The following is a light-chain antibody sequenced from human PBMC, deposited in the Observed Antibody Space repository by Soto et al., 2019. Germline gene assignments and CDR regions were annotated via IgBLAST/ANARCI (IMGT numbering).Light chain of an antibody. CDR1: QSVRNNY. CDR3: QQYGSSGT. V-gene: IGKV3-20*01. Sequence: IVLRQSPGTLSLSPGESATLSCRSSQSVRNNYLAWYQQKPGQAPRLLIYGASNRATCIPDRFSGSGSGTDFTLTISRLEPEDFAVYYCQQYGSSGTSGQGTKVEI. J-gene: IGKJ1*01. CDR2: GAS.